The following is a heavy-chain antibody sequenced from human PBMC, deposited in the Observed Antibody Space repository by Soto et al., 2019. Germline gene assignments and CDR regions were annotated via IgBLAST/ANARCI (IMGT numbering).Heavy chain of an antibody. CDR3: VKQGGSGKTYGDDMDV. V-gene: IGHV3-23*01. CDR1: GFSFNTYA. CDR2: INYSGRTT. Sequence: EVQLLESGGGLVQPGGSLRLSCETSGFSFNTYAMTWVRQAPGMGLEWVAGINYSGRTTFHAQSVHGRFTISRDNSSNSVFLQRDSLIAEDTAVSSCVKQGGSGKTYGDDMDVWGLGTTVIVSS. J-gene: IGHJ6*02. D-gene: IGHD3-10*01.